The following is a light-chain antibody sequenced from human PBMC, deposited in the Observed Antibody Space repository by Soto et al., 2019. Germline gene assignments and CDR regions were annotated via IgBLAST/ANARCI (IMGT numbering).Light chain of an antibody. CDR3: TSYTGSNTLEV. V-gene: IGLV2-14*03. CDR1: SSDIGAYNY. J-gene: IGLJ1*01. CDR2: DVN. Sequence: ALTQPASVSGSPGQSITISCTGTSSDIGAYNYVSWYRQHPGKAPQLLIYDVNNRPSGVSHRFSGSKSGNTASLTISGLQSEDEADYFCTSYTGSNTLEVFGPGTKLTVL.